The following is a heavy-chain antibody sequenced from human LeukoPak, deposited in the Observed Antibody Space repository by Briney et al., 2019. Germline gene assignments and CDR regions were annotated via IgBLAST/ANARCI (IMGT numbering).Heavy chain of an antibody. CDR3: ARERGRGRDSPWFDY. J-gene: IGHJ5*01. Sequence: GGSLRLSCAASGFTVSSNYMSWVRQAPGKGLEWVSVIYSGGSTYYADSVKGRFTISRDNSKNTLYLQMNSLRAEDTAVYYCARERGRGRDSPWFDYWGQGTLVTVSS. CDR2: IYSGGST. CDR1: GFTVSSNY. V-gene: IGHV3-53*01. D-gene: IGHD1-26*01.